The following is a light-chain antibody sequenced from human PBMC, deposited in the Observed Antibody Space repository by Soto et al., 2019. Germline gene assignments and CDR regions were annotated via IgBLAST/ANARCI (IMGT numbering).Light chain of an antibody. V-gene: IGKV3-11*01. Sequence: EIVLTQSPATLTLSPGERATLSCRASQSVSSYLAWYQQKSGQAPRLLIFDASNRATGIPARFSGSGSGTDFTLTISSLEPEYFAVYSCQQRSNWPPTFGGGTKVEIK. CDR1: QSVSSY. CDR2: DAS. J-gene: IGKJ4*01. CDR3: QQRSNWPPT.